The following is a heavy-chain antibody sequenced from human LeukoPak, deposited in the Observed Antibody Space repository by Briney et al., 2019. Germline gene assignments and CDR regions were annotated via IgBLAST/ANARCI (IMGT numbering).Heavy chain of an antibody. J-gene: IGHJ4*02. D-gene: IGHD5-24*01. CDR1: GFTFSSYD. Sequence: GGSLRLSCAASGFTFSSYDMNWVRQASGKGLEWVSYFTGSYIIYYADSVKGRFTISRDNAKNSLYLQMNSLRVEDTAVYYCARGAGYNYPYYFDYWGQGTLVTVSS. CDR3: ARGAGYNYPYYFDY. CDR2: FTGSYII. V-gene: IGHV3-48*01.